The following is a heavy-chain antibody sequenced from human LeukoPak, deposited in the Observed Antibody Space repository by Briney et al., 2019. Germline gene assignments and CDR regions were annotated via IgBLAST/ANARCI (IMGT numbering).Heavy chain of an antibody. V-gene: IGHV4-34*01. D-gene: IGHD1-26*01. Sequence: PSETLSLTCVVYGGSFSSYYWSWLRQPPGKRLEWIGEINYSGSTDYNPSLKSRVTISVDTSKNQFSLRLSSVTAADTAVYYCASRRSPPRYYFDYWGQGTLVTVSS. J-gene: IGHJ4*02. CDR2: INYSGST. CDR3: ASRRSPPRYYFDY. CDR1: GGSFSSYY.